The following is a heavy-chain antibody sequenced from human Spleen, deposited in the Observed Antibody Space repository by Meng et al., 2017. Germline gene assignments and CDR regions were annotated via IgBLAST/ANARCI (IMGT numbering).Heavy chain of an antibody. CDR3: ARDEDISAAGKLFGDY. V-gene: IGHV1-2*06. Sequence: ASVKVSCKASGYTFTDFYIHWVRQAPGQGLEWMGRINPNSGGTNYAQKFQGRVTMTRDTSISTAYMELSRLRSDDTAMYYCARDEDISAAGKLFGDYWGQGTLVTVSS. CDR2: INPNSGGT. J-gene: IGHJ4*02. D-gene: IGHD6-25*01. CDR1: GYTFTDFY.